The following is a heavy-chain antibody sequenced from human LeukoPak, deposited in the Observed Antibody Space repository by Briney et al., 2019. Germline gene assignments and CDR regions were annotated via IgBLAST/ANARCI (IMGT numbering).Heavy chain of an antibody. CDR2: IYYSGST. CDR1: GGSISSYY. J-gene: IGHJ4*02. CDR3: TRGRHQALAY. Sequence: PSGTLSLTCTVSGGSISSYYWSWIRQPPGKGLEWIGYIYYSGSTNYNPSLKSRVTISVDTFKNQFSLKLSSVTAADTAVYYCTRGRHQALAYWGQGTLVNVSS. V-gene: IGHV4-59*01. D-gene: IGHD2-2*01.